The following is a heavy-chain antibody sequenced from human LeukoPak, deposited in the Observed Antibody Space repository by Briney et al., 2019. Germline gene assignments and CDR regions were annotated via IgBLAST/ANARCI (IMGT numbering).Heavy chain of an antibody. CDR2: ISAYNGNT. J-gene: IGHJ5*02. Sequence: ASVKVSCKASGYTFTSYGISWVRQAPGQGLEWMGWISAYNGNTNYAQKLQGRVTMTTDTSTSTAYMELRSLRSDDTAVYYCARDSYGSGSYYSGRWFDPWGQGTLVTVSS. D-gene: IGHD3-10*01. V-gene: IGHV1-18*01. CDR1: GYTFTSYG. CDR3: ARDSYGSGSYYSGRWFDP.